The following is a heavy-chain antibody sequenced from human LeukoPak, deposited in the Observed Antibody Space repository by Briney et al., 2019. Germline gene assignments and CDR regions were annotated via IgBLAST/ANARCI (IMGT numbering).Heavy chain of an antibody. Sequence: GGSLRLSCATSGFDFSKSWMTWVRQAPGQGPVWVAAIKEDGSEDDYLDSVKGRFTISRDNAKNSLYLQMNSVRVEDTAVYYCAKYTNWVAGDVWGQGTTVSVSS. CDR2: IKEDGSED. D-gene: IGHD1-1*01. V-gene: IGHV3-7*01. J-gene: IGHJ6*02. CDR3: AKYTNWVAGDV. CDR1: GFDFSKSW.